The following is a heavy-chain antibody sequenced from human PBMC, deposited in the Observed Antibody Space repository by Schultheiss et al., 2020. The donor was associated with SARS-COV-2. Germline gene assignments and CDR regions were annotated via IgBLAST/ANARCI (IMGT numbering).Heavy chain of an antibody. D-gene: IGHD7-27*01. Sequence: GGSLRLSCAASGFTFSDYYMSWIRQTPGKGLEWVTVIWYDGSNKYYADSVKGRFTISRDNAKNSLYLQMNSLRVDDTAVYYCAIDPNWGSGDSWGQGTLVTVSS. CDR1: GFTFSDYY. V-gene: IGHV3-33*03. CDR3: AIDPNWGSGDS. J-gene: IGHJ5*01. CDR2: IWYDGSNK.